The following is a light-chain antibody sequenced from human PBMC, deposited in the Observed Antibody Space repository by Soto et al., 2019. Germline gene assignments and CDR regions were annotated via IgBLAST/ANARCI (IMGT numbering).Light chain of an antibody. CDR3: QQIYRYPLT. Sequence: QLTQSPSSLSASVGDRVTITCRASQGISRYLAWYQQKPGKVPKLLISEASTLESGVPSRFSGGGFGTDFTLTISRLQPADFAIYYCQQIYRYPLTFGGGTNVAIK. CDR1: QGISRY. J-gene: IGKJ4*01. CDR2: EAS. V-gene: IGKV1-9*01.